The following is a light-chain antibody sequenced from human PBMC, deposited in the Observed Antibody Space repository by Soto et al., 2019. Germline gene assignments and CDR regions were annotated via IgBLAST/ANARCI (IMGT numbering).Light chain of an antibody. J-gene: IGKJ1*01. Sequence: DIQMTQSPSTLSASVGDRVTITCRASQSISSWLAWYQQDPGKAPKLLIYDASSLESGVPSRFSGSGSGTEFTLTISSLQPDDFATYYCQQYNSYSRTFGQGTTVDI. CDR3: QQYNSYSRT. CDR2: DAS. CDR1: QSISSW. V-gene: IGKV1-5*01.